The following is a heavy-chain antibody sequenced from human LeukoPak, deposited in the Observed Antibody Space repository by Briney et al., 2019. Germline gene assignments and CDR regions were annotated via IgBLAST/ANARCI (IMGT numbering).Heavy chain of an antibody. D-gene: IGHD1-1*01. J-gene: IGHJ4*02. CDR1: GFTFSNYS. CDR3: AREANWNLDY. Sequence: GGSLRLSCAASGFTFSNYSMNWVRQAPGKGLEWVSSINAEDYIYYADSMKGRFTMSRDNAKNSLYLQMNSLRAEDTAVYYCAREANWNLDYWGQGTLVTVSS. CDR2: INAEDYI. V-gene: IGHV3-21*01.